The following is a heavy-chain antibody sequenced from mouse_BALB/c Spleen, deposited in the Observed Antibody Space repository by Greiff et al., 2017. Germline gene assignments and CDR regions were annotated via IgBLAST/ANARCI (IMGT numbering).Heavy chain of an antibody. J-gene: IGHJ4*01. V-gene: IGHV5-9-4*01. CDR2: ISSGGSYT. CDR3: ARDSSGYAMDY. CDR1: GFTFSSYA. D-gene: IGHD3-1*01. Sequence: EVQVVESGGGLVKPGGSLKLSCAASGFTFSSYAMSWVRQSPEKRLEWVAEISSGGSYTYYPDTVTGRFTISRDNAKNTLYLEMSSLRSEDTAMYYCARDSSGYAMDYWGQGTSVTVSS.